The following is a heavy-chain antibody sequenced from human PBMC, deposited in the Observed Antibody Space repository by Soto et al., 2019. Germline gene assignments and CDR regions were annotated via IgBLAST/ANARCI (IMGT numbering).Heavy chain of an antibody. J-gene: IGHJ3*01. CDR2: ISAYNGKT. Sequence: ASVKVSCKASGYTFTSYGISWVRQAPGQGLEWMGWISAYNGKTNYAQKLQGRVTMTTGTSTSTAYMELRSLRSDDTAVYYCARGLYIWNYGAVRWDDFDLWGQGTLVTVPS. CDR3: ARGLYIWNYGAVRWDDFDL. D-gene: IGHD1-7*01. CDR1: GYTFTSYG. V-gene: IGHV1-18*04.